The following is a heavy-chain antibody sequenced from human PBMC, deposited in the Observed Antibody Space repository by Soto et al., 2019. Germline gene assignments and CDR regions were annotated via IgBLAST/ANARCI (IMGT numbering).Heavy chain of an antibody. Sequence: QVLLVESGGGVVQPGRSLRISCAVSGFTFSSFGMHWVRQAPGKGLEWVAVISDDGSSKHYADSLKGRFTISRDNSHNTLYLQMDSLGPDDTAVYYCVKDRWGDFGDLNLPGYWGQGTLVSVSS. CDR2: ISDDGSSK. J-gene: IGHJ4*02. V-gene: IGHV3-30*18. CDR3: VKDRWGDFGDLNLPGY. D-gene: IGHD4-17*01. CDR1: GFTFSSFG.